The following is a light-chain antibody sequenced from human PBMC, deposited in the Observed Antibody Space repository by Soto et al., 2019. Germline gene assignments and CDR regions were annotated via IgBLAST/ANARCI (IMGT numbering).Light chain of an antibody. CDR2: RNN. Sequence: QSVLTQPPSASGTPGQRVTISCSGSSSNIGSNYVYWYQQLPGTAPKLLIDRNNQRPSGVPDRFSGSKSGTSASLAISGLRSEDEADYYCAAWDDSLSGHWVFGGGTKLTVL. CDR3: AAWDDSLSGHWV. V-gene: IGLV1-47*01. CDR1: SSNIGSNY. J-gene: IGLJ3*02.